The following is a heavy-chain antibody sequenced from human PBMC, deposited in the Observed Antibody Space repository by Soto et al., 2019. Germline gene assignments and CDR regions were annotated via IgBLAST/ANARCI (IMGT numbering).Heavy chain of an antibody. CDR2: ISGSGGST. D-gene: IGHD3-10*01. J-gene: IGHJ6*03. V-gene: IGHV3-23*01. CDR3: AKDGGFGEFPVDYYYYMDV. CDR1: GFTFSSCA. Sequence: WGSLRLSCAASGFTFSSCAMSWVRQAPGKGLEWVSAISGSGGSTYYADSVKGRFTISRDNSKNTLYLQMNSLRAEDTAVYYFAKDGGFGEFPVDYYYYMDVWGKGTTVTVSS.